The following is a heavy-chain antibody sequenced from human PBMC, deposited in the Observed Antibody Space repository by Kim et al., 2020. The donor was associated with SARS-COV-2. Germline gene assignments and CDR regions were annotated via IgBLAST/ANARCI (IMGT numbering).Heavy chain of an antibody. Sequence: SETLSLTCTVSGASISGSSWSWIRQPPGKGLEWIGYIYYGGGTNYNPPLKARVTISADTSKNQFSLELTSVIAADTAVYFCSRGSGWFHSWGQGTLVTVS. CDR3: SRGSGWFHS. D-gene: IGHD6-19*01. CDR1: GASISGSS. V-gene: IGHV4-59*13. CDR2: IYYGGGT. J-gene: IGHJ5*01.